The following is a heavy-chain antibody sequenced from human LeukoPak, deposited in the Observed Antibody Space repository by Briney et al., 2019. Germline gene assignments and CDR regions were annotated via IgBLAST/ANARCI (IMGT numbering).Heavy chain of an antibody. V-gene: IGHV3-30*18. J-gene: IGHJ4*02. CDR2: ISYDGSNK. CDR3: AKDRLGGSPAYYFDY. D-gene: IGHD1-26*01. CDR1: GFTFSSYG. Sequence: GGSLRLSCAASGFTFSSYGMHWVRQAPGKGLEWVAVISYDGSNKYYADSVKGRFTISRDNSKNTLYLQMNSLRAEDTAVYYCAKDRLGGSPAYYFDYWGQGTLVTVSS.